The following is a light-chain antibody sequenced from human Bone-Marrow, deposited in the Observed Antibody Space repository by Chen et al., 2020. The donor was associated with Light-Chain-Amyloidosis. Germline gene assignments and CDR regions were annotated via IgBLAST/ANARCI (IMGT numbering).Light chain of an antibody. Sequence: QTVVTQVPSFSVSPGQTVTLTCGLNSGSVSTTYYPSWYQQTPGQAPRTLIYGSNSRSSGVPDRFSGSILGNKAALTITGAQADDESDYYCVLYMGSGIWVFGGGTKLTVL. V-gene: IGLV8-61*01. CDR1: SGSVSTTYY. J-gene: IGLJ3*02. CDR3: VLYMGSGIWV. CDR2: GSN.